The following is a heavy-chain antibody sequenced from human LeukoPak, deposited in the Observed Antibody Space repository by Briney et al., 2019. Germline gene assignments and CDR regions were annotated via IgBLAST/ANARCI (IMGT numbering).Heavy chain of an antibody. Sequence: GGSLRLSCAASGFTFSNYWMSWVRQAPGKGLEWVAFIRYDGSNKYYADSVKGRFTISRDNSKNTLYLQMNSLRAEDTAVYYCAKGSKEVLFTRDHCMDVWGKGTTVTISS. CDR2: IRYDGSNK. J-gene: IGHJ6*03. V-gene: IGHV3-30*02. CDR1: GFTFSNYW. CDR3: AKGSKEVLFTRDHCMDV. D-gene: IGHD3-3*01.